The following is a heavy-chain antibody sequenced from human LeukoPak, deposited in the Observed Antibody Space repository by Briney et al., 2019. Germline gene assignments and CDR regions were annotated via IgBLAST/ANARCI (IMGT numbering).Heavy chain of an antibody. D-gene: IGHD3-10*01. CDR2: ISSSGSTI. CDR3: ARARDMRFGELLYY. J-gene: IGHJ4*02. V-gene: IGHV3-48*03. CDR1: GFTFSSYE. Sequence: PGGSLRLSCAASGFTFSSYEMNWVRQAPGKGLEWVSYISSSGSTIYYADSVKGRFTISRDNAKNSLYLQMNSLRAEDTAVYYCARARDMRFGELLYYWGQGTLVTVSS.